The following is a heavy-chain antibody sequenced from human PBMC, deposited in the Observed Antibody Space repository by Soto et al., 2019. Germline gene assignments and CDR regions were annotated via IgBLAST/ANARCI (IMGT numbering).Heavy chain of an antibody. CDR1: GFTFSSYA. CDR2: ISGSGGST. D-gene: IGHD4-17*01. V-gene: IGHV3-23*01. J-gene: IGHJ6*03. Sequence: GGSLRLSCAASGFTFSSYAMSWVRQAPGKGLEWVSAISGSGGSTYYADSVKGRFTISRDNSKNTLYLQMNSLRAEDTALYYCAKVGGDYGRYYYYYMDVWGKGTTVTVSS. CDR3: AKVGGDYGRYYYYYMDV.